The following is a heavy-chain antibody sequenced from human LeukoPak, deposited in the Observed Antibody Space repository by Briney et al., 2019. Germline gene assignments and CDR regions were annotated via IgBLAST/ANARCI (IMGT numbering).Heavy chain of an antibody. CDR3: ARDRSSLGLWFGELRN. Sequence: PGGSLRLSCAASGFTFSSYGMHWVRQAPGKGLEWVAVISYDGSNKYYADSVKGRFTISRDNSKNTLYLQMNSLRAEDTAVYYCARDRSSLGLWFGELRNWGQGTLVTVSS. CDR2: ISYDGSNK. V-gene: IGHV3-30*03. CDR1: GFTFSSYG. D-gene: IGHD3-10*01. J-gene: IGHJ4*02.